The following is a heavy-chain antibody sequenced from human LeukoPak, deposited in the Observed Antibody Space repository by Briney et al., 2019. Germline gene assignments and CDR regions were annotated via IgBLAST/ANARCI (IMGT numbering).Heavy chain of an antibody. CDR2: IRFDASNE. Sequence: PGGSLRLSCAASGFTFSNYVMHWVRQAPGKGLEWVAFIRFDASNEYYADSVKGRFTISRDNSKNTLYLQMNSLRAEDTAVYYCATLPLTTGNYWGQGTLVTVSS. CDR3: ATLPLTTGNY. J-gene: IGHJ4*02. V-gene: IGHV3-30*02. CDR1: GFTFSNYV. D-gene: IGHD4-11*01.